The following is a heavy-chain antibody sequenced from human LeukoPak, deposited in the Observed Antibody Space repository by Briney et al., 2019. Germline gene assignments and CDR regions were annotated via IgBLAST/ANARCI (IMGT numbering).Heavy chain of an antibody. V-gene: IGHV1-2*02. D-gene: IGHD3-22*01. CDR1: GFTFTGYY. CDR2: INPNSGGT. Sequence: GASVKVSRKASGFTFTGYYIHWVRQAPGQGLEWMGWINPNSGGTNYAQKFQGRVTMTRDTSINTAYMELSRLRSDDTAVYYCARPFYDSSDYYEDYWGQGTLVTVSS. CDR3: ARPFYDSSDYYEDY. J-gene: IGHJ4*02.